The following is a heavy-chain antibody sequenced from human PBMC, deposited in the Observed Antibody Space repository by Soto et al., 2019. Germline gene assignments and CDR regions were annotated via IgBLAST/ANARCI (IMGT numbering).Heavy chain of an antibody. Sequence: SVTMALTSAVSEGSISNSNRCSLLRKTPGKGLEWIGEIYHSGSTNYNPSLKSRVTISVDKSKNQFSLKLSSVTAADTAVYYCASREDSSGWYYFDYWGQGTLVTVSS. CDR2: IYHSGST. D-gene: IGHD6-19*01. CDR1: EGSISNSNR. V-gene: IGHV4-4*02. J-gene: IGHJ4*02. CDR3: ASREDSSGWYYFDY.